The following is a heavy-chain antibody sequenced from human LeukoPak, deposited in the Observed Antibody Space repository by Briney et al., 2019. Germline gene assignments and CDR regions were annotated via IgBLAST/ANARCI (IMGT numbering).Heavy chain of an antibody. CDR1: GGSISSYY. CDR2: IYYSGRT. Sequence: PSETLSLTCTVSGGSISSYYWSWFRQPPGKGLEWFGYIYYSGRTNYNPSLKSRVTISVDTSKNQLSLKLSSVTAAATAVYYCARAVGYYYDSSGYYSPYDYYGMDVWGQGTTVTVSS. J-gene: IGHJ6*02. D-gene: IGHD3-22*01. V-gene: IGHV4-59*01. CDR3: ARAVGYYYDSSGYYSPYDYYGMDV.